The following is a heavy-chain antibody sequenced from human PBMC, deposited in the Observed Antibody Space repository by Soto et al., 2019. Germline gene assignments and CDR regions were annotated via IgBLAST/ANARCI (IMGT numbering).Heavy chain of an antibody. V-gene: IGHV4-31*03. CDR1: GGSISSGGYY. CDR2: IYYSGST. CDR3: ARVCGGDCHYGMDV. Sequence: QGQLQESGPGLVKPSQTLSLTCTVSGGSISSGGYYWTWIRQHPGKGLEWIGYIYYSGSTYYNPCLESRVTMSVDTSKIQFSLKVSCVTAAETAVYYCARVCGGDCHYGMDVWGQGTTVTVSS. D-gene: IGHD2-21*02. J-gene: IGHJ6*02.